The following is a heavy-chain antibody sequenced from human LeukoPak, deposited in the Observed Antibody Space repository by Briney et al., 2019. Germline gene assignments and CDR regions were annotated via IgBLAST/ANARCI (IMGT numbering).Heavy chain of an antibody. CDR1: AYTLSGYY. V-gene: IGHV1-2*02. J-gene: IGHJ4*02. CDR3: ARRIAVAGSPVYYFDY. CDR2: INPKSGVT. D-gene: IGHD6-19*01. Sequence: ASVKVSCKASAYTLSGYYMHWVRQAPGQGLEWMGWINPKSGVTNYAQKFQGRVTMTWDTSINTTFMELRRLRSDDTAVYYCARRIAVAGSPVYYFDYWGQGTLVTVSS.